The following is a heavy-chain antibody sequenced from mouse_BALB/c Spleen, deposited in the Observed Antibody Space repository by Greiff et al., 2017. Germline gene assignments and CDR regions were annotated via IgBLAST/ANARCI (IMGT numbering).Heavy chain of an antibody. V-gene: IGHV1S132*01. Sequence: QVQLQQPGAELVRPGASVKLSCKASGYTFTSYWIQWVKQRPGQGLGWIGEIFPGTGTTYYNEKFKGKATLTIDTSSSTAYMQLSSLTSEDSAVYFCARSGGMITTGAMDYWGQGTSVTVSS. CDR2: IFPGTGTT. CDR1: GYTFTSYW. CDR3: ARSGGMITTGAMDY. J-gene: IGHJ4*01. D-gene: IGHD2-4*01.